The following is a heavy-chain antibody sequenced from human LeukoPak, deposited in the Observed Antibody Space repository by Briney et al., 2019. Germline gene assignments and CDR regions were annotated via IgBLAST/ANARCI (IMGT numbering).Heavy chain of an antibody. CDR3: ARGHNWNYGGFDY. CDR1: GVSISSYY. CDR2: IYYSGST. D-gene: IGHD1-7*01. J-gene: IGHJ4*02. V-gene: IGHV4-59*01. Sequence: ASETLSLTCTVSGVSISSYYWSWIRQPPGKGLEWIGYIYYSGSTNYNPSLKSRVTISVDTSKNQFSLKLSSMTAADTAVYYCARGHNWNYGGFDYWGQGTLVTVSP.